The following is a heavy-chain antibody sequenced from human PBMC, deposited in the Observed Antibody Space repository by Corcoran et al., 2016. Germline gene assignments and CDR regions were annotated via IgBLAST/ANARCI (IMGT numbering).Heavy chain of an antibody. V-gene: IGHV3-33*01. CDR3: ARGTSGGTSSGQDY. Sequence: QVQLVESGGGVVQPGRSLRLSCAASGFTFGSYGMHWVRQAPGKGLEWVAVIWYDGSNKYYADSVKGRFTISRDNSKNTLYLQMNSLRAEDTAVYYCARGTSGGTSSGQDYWGQGTLVTVSS. CDR2: IWYDGSNK. CDR1: GFTFGSYG. J-gene: IGHJ4*02. D-gene: IGHD6-19*01.